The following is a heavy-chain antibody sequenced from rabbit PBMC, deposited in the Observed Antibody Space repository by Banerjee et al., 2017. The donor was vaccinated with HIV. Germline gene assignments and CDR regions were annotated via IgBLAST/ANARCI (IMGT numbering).Heavy chain of an antibody. CDR2: IATGDGST. Sequence: QSLEESGGDLVKPGASLTLTCTASGFDLSSYYYMCWVRQAPGKGLEWIGCIATGDGSTYYASWVNGRFSISRENTQNTLYLQLNSLTAADTATYFCARDRDGDAGYGSLALWGQGTLVTVS. J-gene: IGHJ3*01. D-gene: IGHD7-1*01. CDR1: GFDLSSYYY. CDR3: ARDRDGDAGYGSLAL. V-gene: IGHV1S43*01.